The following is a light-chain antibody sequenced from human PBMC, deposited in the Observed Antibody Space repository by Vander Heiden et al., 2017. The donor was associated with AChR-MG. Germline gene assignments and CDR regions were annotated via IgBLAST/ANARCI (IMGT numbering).Light chain of an antibody. CDR3: QQYDDWPPYT. J-gene: IGKJ2*01. V-gene: IGKV3-15*01. Sequence: EIVMTQSPATLSVSPGERATLSCRASQSVSRSLAWYQKKPGQAPRLLIYGASTRATGIPARFRGSGSGTEFTLTISSLHSEDFAIYYCQQYDDWPPYTFGQGTKLEIQ. CDR1: QSVSRS. CDR2: GAS.